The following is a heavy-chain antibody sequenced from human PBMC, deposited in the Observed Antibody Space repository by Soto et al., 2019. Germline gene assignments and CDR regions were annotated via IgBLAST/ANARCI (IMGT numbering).Heavy chain of an antibody. D-gene: IGHD3-10*01. CDR2: ISDSGST. CDR3: ARERFSRGSGSFYGMDV. V-gene: IGHV4-59*01. J-gene: IGHJ6*02. CDR1: GGSISSYF. Sequence: PSETLSLTCTVSGGSISSYFWSWIRQPPGKGLEWLGYISDSGSTNYNPSLRSRVTISLDTSKNQFSLRLSSVTAADTAVYYCARERFSRGSGSFYGMDVWGQGTTVTVSS.